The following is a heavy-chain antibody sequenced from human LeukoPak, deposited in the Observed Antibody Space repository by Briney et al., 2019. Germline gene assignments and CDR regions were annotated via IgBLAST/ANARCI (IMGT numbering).Heavy chain of an antibody. D-gene: IGHD3-22*01. CDR2: ISGSGGST. V-gene: IGHV3-23*01. Sequence: GGSLRLSCAASGFTFSSYAMNWVRQAPGKGLEWVSAISGSGGSTDYVASVKGRFTISRDNSKNTLYLQMNSLRAEDTAVYYCAKDHDSDNSGYHCHDYWGQGTLVTVSS. CDR1: GFTFSSYA. CDR3: AKDHDSDNSGYHCHDY. J-gene: IGHJ4*02.